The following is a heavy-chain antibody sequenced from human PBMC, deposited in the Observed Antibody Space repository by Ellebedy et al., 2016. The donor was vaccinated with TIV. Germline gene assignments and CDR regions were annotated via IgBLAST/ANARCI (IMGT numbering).Heavy chain of an antibody. J-gene: IGHJ5*02. CDR2: VYYSGST. CDR3: ARRDFSTYAREDWFDP. D-gene: IGHD4-11*01. CDR1: GVPIDNFY. V-gene: IGHV4-59*12. Sequence: SETLSLTXTVSGVPIDNFYWSWIRQSPGKGLEWIGYVYYSGSTTYNPALKSRVTISIDTSKNQFSLKLSSVTAADTAIYYCARRDFSTYAREDWFDPWGQGTLVTVSS.